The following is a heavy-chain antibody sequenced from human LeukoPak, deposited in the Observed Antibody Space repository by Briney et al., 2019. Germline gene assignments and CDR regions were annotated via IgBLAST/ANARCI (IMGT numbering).Heavy chain of an antibody. CDR2: ISSSSSYI. D-gene: IGHD1-26*01. CDR3: ARGEVVGATFDY. J-gene: IGHJ4*02. V-gene: IGHV3-21*01. Sequence: GGSLRLSCAASGFTFSSYSMNWVRQAPGKGLEWVSSISSSSSYIYYADSVKGRFTISRDNAKNSLCLQMNSLRAEDTAVYYCARGEVVGATFDYWGQGTLVTVSS. CDR1: GFTFSSYS.